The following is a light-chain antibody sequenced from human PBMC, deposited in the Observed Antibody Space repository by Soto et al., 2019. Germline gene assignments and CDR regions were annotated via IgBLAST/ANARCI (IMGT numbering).Light chain of an antibody. CDR1: QSVNVN. CDR3: QQYNHWPPYT. V-gene: IGKV3-15*01. CDR2: GAF. Sequence: VVLTQSPATLSLSPGERATLSCRASQSVNVNLAWHQQKPGQAPRLLIYGAFTRAADVPARFSGGGCGTEVTLTISSLQSDDFAVYYCQQYNHWPPYTFGQGTKLEIK. J-gene: IGKJ2*01.